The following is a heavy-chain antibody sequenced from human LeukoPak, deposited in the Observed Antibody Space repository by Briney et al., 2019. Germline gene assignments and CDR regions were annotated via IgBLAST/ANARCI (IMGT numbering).Heavy chain of an antibody. Sequence: GGSLRLSCAASRFTFSSYAMHWVRQAPGKGLEYVSAISSNGGSTYYANSVKGRFTISRDNSKNTLYLQMGSLRAEDMAVYYCARGAHSSGWYGVENWGQGTLVTVSS. CDR2: ISSNGGST. CDR3: ARGAHSSGWYGVEN. J-gene: IGHJ4*02. V-gene: IGHV3-64*01. D-gene: IGHD6-19*01. CDR1: RFTFSSYA.